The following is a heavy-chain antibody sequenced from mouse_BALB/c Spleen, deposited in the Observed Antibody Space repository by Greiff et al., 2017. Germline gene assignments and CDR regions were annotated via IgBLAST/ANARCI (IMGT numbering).Heavy chain of an antibody. Sequence: EVQVVESGGGLVQPGGSLKLSCAASGFTFSSYAMSWVRQTPEKRLEWVASISSGGSTYYPDSVKGRFTISRDNARNSLYLQMSSLRAEDTAMYYCARVGYRYAMDYWGQGTSVTVSS. J-gene: IGHJ4*01. V-gene: IGHV5-6-5*01. CDR3: ARVGYRYAMDY. CDR2: ISSGGST. CDR1: GFTFSSYA.